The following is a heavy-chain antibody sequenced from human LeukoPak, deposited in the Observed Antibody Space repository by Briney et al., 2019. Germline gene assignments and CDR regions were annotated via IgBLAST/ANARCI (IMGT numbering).Heavy chain of an antibody. J-gene: IGHJ5*02. CDR1: GGSISSYY. Sequence: SETLSLTCTVSGGSISSYYWSWIRQPPGKGLEWIGYIYYSGSTNYNPCLKSRVTISVDTSKNQFSLKLSSVTAADTAVYYCARDSGGWFDPWGQGTLVTVSS. V-gene: IGHV4-59*01. CDR3: ARDSGGWFDP. CDR2: IYYSGST.